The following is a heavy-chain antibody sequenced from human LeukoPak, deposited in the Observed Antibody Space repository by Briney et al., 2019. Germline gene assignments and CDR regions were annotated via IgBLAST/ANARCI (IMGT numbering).Heavy chain of an antibody. J-gene: IGHJ4*02. CDR3: ARAISTVAGGGTFDY. Sequence: PSETLSLTCTVSGYSISSGYYWGWIRQPPGKGLEWIGSIYHSGSTYYNPSLKSRVTISVDTSKNQFSLKLSSATAADTAAYYCARAISTVAGGGTFDYWGQGTLVTVSS. CDR2: IYHSGST. D-gene: IGHD6-19*01. V-gene: IGHV4-38-2*02. CDR1: GYSISSGYY.